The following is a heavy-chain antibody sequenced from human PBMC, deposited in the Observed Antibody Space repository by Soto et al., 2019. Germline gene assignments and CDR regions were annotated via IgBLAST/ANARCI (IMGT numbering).Heavy chain of an antibody. CDR3: ARGAVAGTGLNWFDP. J-gene: IGHJ5*02. CDR2: IYYSGNT. V-gene: IGHV4-59*01. Sequence: SETLSLTCTVSGGSISNYYWTWIRQPPGKGLEWIGYIYYSGNTNYNPSLKSRVTISLDTSKNQLSLKVSSVTAADTAVYYCARGAVAGTGLNWFDPWGQGTLVTVS. D-gene: IGHD6-19*01. CDR1: GGSISNYY.